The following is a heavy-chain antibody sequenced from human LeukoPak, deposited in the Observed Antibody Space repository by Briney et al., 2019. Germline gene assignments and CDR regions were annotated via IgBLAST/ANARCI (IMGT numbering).Heavy chain of an antibody. CDR2: IYSGGTT. Sequence: GGSLRLSCAASGFTVSSNYMSWVRQAPGKGLEWVSVIYSGGTTYYADSVKGRFTISRDNSKNTLYLQMNSLRAEDTAVYYCARYSTAGWYYFDYWGQGTLVTVSS. CDR1: GFTVSSNY. J-gene: IGHJ4*02. V-gene: IGHV3-66*01. D-gene: IGHD6-13*01. CDR3: ARYSTAGWYYFDY.